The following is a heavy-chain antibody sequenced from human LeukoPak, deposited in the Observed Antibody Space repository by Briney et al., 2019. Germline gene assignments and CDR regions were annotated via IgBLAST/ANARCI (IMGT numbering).Heavy chain of an antibody. CDR2: ISGSGGST. J-gene: IGHJ4*02. CDR1: GFTFSNVG. D-gene: IGHD3-9*01. CDR3: AKDNYDILTGYRPFDY. V-gene: IGHV3-23*01. Sequence: GGSLRLSCAASGFTFSNVGMSWVRQAPGKGLECGSPISGSGGSTSYADSVTGRFTISRDTSKNTLYLQMNSLRAEDTAVYYCAKDNYDILTGYRPFDYWGQGTLVTVSS.